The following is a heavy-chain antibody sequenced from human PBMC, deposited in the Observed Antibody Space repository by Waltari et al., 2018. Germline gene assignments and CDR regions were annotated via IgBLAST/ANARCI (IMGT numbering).Heavy chain of an antibody. CDR3: ARDSGSYFRWYYFDY. J-gene: IGHJ4*02. V-gene: IGHV4-59*11. CDR1: GGSISSHY. Sequence: QVQLQESGPGLVKPSETLSLTCTVSGGSISSHYWGWIRQPPGKGLEWIGYIYYSGSTNYNPSLKSRVTISVDTSKNQFSLKLSSVTAADTAVYYCARDSGSYFRWYYFDYWGQGTLVTVSS. D-gene: IGHD1-26*01. CDR2: IYYSGST.